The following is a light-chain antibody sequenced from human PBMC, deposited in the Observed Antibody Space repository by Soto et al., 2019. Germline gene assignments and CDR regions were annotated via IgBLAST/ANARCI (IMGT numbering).Light chain of an antibody. CDR2: WAS. CDR3: QQYYSTPLT. V-gene: IGKV4-1*01. J-gene: IGKJ4*01. Sequence: IVMTQSPDSLAVSLVESATINCKSSQSVLYSSNNKNYLAWYQQKPGQPPKLLIYWASTRESGVPDRFSGSGSGTDFTLTISSLQAEDVAVYYCQQYYSTPLTFGGGTKV. CDR1: QSVLYSSNNKNY.